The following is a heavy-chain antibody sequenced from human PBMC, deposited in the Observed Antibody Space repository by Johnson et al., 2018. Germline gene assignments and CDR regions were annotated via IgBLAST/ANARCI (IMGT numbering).Heavy chain of an antibody. D-gene: IGHD6-13*01. J-gene: IGHJ6*03. CDR3: AKDWLYSSPGYYYYMDG. CDR1: GFTFSNYA. V-gene: IGHV3-23*01. CDR2: MHGAGGGT. Sequence: EVQLLESGGGLVQPGGSLRLSCVASGFTFSNYAMSWVRQVPGKGLEWVSSMHGAGGGTYYADSVKGRFIISRDDSKNTLYLQRNSLRGEDTAVYYCAKDWLYSSPGYYYYMDGWGKGTTVTASS.